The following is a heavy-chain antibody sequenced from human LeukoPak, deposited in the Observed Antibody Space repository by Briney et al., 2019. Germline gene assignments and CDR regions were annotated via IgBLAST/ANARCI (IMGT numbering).Heavy chain of an antibody. Sequence: SETLSLTCGVYGGSFSDFHWTWIRQSPGKGLEWIGEINHNNYNPSLKSRVTISLDTPKNQFSLNLTSVTAADTAVYYCARGRRAFYESRGNRFYYYMDVWGKGTTVIVSS. J-gene: IGHJ6*03. CDR3: ARGRRAFYESRGNRFYYYMDV. D-gene: IGHD3-22*01. CDR1: GGSFSDFH. CDR2: INHN. V-gene: IGHV4-34*01.